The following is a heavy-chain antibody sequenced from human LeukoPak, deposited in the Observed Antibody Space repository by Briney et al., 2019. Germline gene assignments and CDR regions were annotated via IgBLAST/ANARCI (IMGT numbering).Heavy chain of an antibody. CDR2: IWYDGSNK. Sequence: GGSLRLSCAASGFTFSSYGMHWVRQAPGKGLEWVAVIWYDGSNKYYADSVKGRFTISRDNSKNTLYLQMNSLRAEDTAVYYCARDRSRRGYYDSSGYYSYWGQGTLVTVSS. CDR3: ARDRSRRGYYDSSGYYSY. V-gene: IGHV3-33*01. CDR1: GFTFSSYG. D-gene: IGHD3-22*01. J-gene: IGHJ4*02.